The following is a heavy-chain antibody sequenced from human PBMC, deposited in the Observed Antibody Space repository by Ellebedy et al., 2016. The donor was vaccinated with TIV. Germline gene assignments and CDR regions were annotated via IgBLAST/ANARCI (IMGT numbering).Heavy chain of an antibody. CDR2: IKSKTDGGTT. CDR3: TTVDYGSGSYVNDYYGMDV. Sequence: GESLKISXAASGFTFSNAWMSWVRQVPGKELEWVGRIKSKTDGGTTDYAAPVKGRFTISRDDSKNTLYLQMNSLKTEDTAVYYCTTVDYGSGSYVNDYYGMDVWGQGTTVTVSS. V-gene: IGHV3-15*01. CDR1: GFTFSNAW. J-gene: IGHJ6*02. D-gene: IGHD3-10*01.